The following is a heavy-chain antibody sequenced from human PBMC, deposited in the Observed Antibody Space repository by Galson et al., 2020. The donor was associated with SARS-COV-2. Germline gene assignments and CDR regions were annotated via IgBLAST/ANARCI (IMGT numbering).Heavy chain of an antibody. D-gene: IGHD3-22*01. CDR1: GFTFSSYG. J-gene: IGHJ4*02. V-gene: IGHV3-30*18. Sequence: ELDAGGSLRLSCAASGFTFSSYGMHWVRQAPGKGLEWVAVISYDGSNKYYADSVKGRFTISRDNSKNTLYLQMNSLRAEDTAVYYCAKDGYDSSGYYLHYWGQGTLVTVSS. CDR3: AKDGYDSSGYYLHY. CDR2: ISYDGSNK.